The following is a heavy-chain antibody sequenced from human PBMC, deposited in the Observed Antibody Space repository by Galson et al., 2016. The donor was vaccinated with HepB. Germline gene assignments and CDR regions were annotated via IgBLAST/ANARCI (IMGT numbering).Heavy chain of an antibody. J-gene: IGHJ1*01. Sequence: SETLSLTCSVSGGSISGVYWSWTRQPPGKGLEWIAYMRDSGNTNYNPSLKSRVTISVDTSIYQFSLRLSSVTAADTAVYYCARSGGSAGMHWGQGTLVTVSS. CDR1: GGSISGVY. CDR2: MRDSGNT. CDR3: ARSGGSAGMH. D-gene: IGHD3-16*01. V-gene: IGHV4-59*08.